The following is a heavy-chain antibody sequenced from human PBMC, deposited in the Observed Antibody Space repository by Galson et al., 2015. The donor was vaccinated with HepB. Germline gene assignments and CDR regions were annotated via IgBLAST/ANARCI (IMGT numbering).Heavy chain of an antibody. CDR3: ARSGGSIYYYGMDV. CDR1: GFTFSSYA. Sequence: SLRLACAASGFTFSSYAMNWVRQAPGKGLEWVSVISYDGSNKYYADSVKGRFTITRDDSKNSLYLQMNSLRAEATAVYYCARSGGSIYYYGMDVWGQGTTVTVSS. J-gene: IGHJ6*02. D-gene: IGHD2-15*01. V-gene: IGHV3-30-3*01. CDR2: ISYDGSNK.